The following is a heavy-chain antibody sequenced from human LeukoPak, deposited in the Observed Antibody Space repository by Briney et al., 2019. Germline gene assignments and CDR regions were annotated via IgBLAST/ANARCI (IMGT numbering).Heavy chain of an antibody. CDR3: ATSPGSGWSYYYHYMDV. CDR1: GYTLTELS. V-gene: IGHV1-24*01. Sequence: ASVKVSCKVSGYTLTELSMHWVRQAPGKGLEWMGGFDPEDGETIYAQKFQGRVTMTEDTSTDTAYMELSSLRSEDAAVYYCATSPGSGWSYYYHYMDVWGKGTTVTVSS. D-gene: IGHD6-19*01. J-gene: IGHJ6*03. CDR2: FDPEDGET.